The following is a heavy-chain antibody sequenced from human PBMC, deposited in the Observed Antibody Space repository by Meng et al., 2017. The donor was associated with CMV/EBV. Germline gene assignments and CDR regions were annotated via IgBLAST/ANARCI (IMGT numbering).Heavy chain of an antibody. CDR3: ASLYGLYTAAHKRVHDY. V-gene: IGHV3-48*03. CDR1: GSTFSSYE. J-gene: IGHJ4*02. Sequence: GGSLRLSCAASGSTFSSYEMNWVRQAPGKGLEWVSYISSSGSTIYYADSVKGRFTISRDNAKNSLYLQMNSLRAEDTAVYYCASLYGLYTAAHKRVHDYWGQGTLVTVSS. CDR2: ISSSGSTI. D-gene: IGHD2-8*01.